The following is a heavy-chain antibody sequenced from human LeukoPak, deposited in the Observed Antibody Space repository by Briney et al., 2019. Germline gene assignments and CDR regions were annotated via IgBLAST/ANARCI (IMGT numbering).Heavy chain of an antibody. D-gene: IGHD3-16*01. V-gene: IGHV4-34*01. CDR3: ARERGGSKLSGLYGRDYYYMDV. CDR2: INHSGST. J-gene: IGHJ6*03. CDR1: GGSFSGYY. Sequence: SETLSLTCAVYGGSFSGYYWSWIRQPPGKGLEWIGEINHSGSTNYNPSLKSRVTISVDTSKNQFSLKLSSVTAADTAVYFCARERGGSKLSGLYGRDYYYMDVWGKGTTVTVSS.